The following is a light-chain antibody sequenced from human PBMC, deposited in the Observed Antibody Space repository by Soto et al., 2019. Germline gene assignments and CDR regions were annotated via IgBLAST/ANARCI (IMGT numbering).Light chain of an antibody. Sequence: EIVLTQSPATLSLSPGERTTLSCGTSKRDNSNYLAWYQQKPGLSPRLLIYDASTRATGIPDRFSGSGSGTDFTLTISRLEPEDFAVYYCQQFGSSPSTIGQGTRVEIK. CDR2: DAS. CDR1: KRDNSNY. J-gene: IGKJ1*01. V-gene: IGKV3D-20*01. CDR3: QQFGSSPST.